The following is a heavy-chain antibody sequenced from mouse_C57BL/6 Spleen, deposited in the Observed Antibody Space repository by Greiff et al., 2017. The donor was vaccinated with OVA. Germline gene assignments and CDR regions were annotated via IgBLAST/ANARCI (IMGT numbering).Heavy chain of an antibody. D-gene: IGHD1-1*01. CDR3: ARTGITTVVDAMDY. J-gene: IGHJ4*01. CDR1: GYTFTSYW. V-gene: IGHV1-64*01. Sequence: VKLQQPGAELVKPGASVKLSCKASGYTFTSYWMHWVKQRPGQGLEWIGMIHPNSGSTNYNEKFKSKATLTVDKSSSTAYMQLSSLTSEDSAVYYCARTGITTVVDAMDYWGQGTSVTVSS. CDR2: IHPNSGST.